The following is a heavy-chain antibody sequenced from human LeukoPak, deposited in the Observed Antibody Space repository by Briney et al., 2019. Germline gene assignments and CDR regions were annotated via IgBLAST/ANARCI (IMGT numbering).Heavy chain of an antibody. J-gene: IGHJ5*02. Sequence: ASVKVSCKASGYTFTSYGISWVRQAPGQGLEWMGWISAYNGNTNYAQKIQGRVTMTTDTSTSTAYMELRSLRSDDTAVYYCATCSGGSCYPNWFDPWGQGTLVTVSS. D-gene: IGHD2-15*01. CDR3: ATCSGGSCYPNWFDP. CDR2: ISAYNGNT. CDR1: GYTFTSYG. V-gene: IGHV1-18*01.